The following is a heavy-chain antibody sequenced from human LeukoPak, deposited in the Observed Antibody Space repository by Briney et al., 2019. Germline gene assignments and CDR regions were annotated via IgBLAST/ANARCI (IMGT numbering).Heavy chain of an antibody. CDR2: IKSKSNSYVT. J-gene: IGHJ4*02. Sequence: GGSLKLSCAASGFTFSGSAIHWVRQASGKGLEWVGRIKSKSNSYVTAYAASVKGRFTISRDDSKNTAYLQMNSLKTEDTAVYYCTTYGDYGPGSDYWGQGTLATVSS. V-gene: IGHV3-73*01. D-gene: IGHD4-17*01. CDR3: TTYGDYGPGSDY. CDR1: GFTFSGSA.